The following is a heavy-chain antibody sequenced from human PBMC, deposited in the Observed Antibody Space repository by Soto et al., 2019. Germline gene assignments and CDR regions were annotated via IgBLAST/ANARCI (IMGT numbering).Heavy chain of an antibody. D-gene: IGHD6-13*01. CDR1: GGPLSSYA. J-gene: IGHJ5*02. Sequence: SVKVACKASGGPLSSYASSWVRQSPGQGLEWMGGIIPIFGTANYAQKFQGRVTITADESTSTAYMELSSLRSEDTAVYHCARDTTIAAAGTGWFDPWGQRTLVTVSS. CDR2: IIPIFGTA. V-gene: IGHV1-69*01. CDR3: ARDTTIAAAGTGWFDP.